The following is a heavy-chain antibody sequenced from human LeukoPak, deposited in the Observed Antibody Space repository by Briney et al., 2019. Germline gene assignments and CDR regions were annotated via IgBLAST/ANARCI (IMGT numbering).Heavy chain of an antibody. CDR1: GGSISNSNNNY. J-gene: IGHJ4*02. D-gene: IGHD3-22*01. Sequence: SETLSLTCTVSGGSISNSNNNYWGWIRQPPGKGLEWIGSIYYSGSTFYNPSLKSRVTISVDTSKNQFSLKLNSMTAADTAVHYCARLGYYDSSGYYYYWGQGTLVTVSS. CDR2: IYYSGST. CDR3: ARLGYYDSSGYYYY. V-gene: IGHV4-39*01.